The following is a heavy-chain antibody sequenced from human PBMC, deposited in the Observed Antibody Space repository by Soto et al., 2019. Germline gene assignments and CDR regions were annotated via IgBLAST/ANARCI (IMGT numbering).Heavy chain of an antibody. CDR1: GFTFSSYW. CDR2: ISIDETST. CDR3: ARGGAATSYGMGV. Sequence: SGGSLRLSCAASGFTFSSYWMHWVRQGPGTGLVWISRISIDETSTNYADSVKGRFTISRDNAKNTLYLQMNSLRAEDTAVYYCARGGAATSYGMGVWGQGTTVTVSS. D-gene: IGHD6-13*01. V-gene: IGHV3-74*01. J-gene: IGHJ6*02.